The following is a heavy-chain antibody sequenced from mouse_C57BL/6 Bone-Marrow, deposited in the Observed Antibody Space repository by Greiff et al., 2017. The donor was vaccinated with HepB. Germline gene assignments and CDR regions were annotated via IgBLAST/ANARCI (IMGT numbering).Heavy chain of an antibody. Sequence: VKLMESGPGLVQPSQSLSITCTVSGFSLTSYGVHWVRQSPGKGLEWLGVIWRGGSTDYNAAFMSRLSITKDNSKSQVFFKMNSLQADDTAIYYCAKNRRLRHYAMDYWGQGTSVTVSS. D-gene: IGHD2-2*01. V-gene: IGHV2-5*01. CDR2: IWRGGST. J-gene: IGHJ4*01. CDR1: GFSLTSYG. CDR3: AKNRRLRHYAMDY.